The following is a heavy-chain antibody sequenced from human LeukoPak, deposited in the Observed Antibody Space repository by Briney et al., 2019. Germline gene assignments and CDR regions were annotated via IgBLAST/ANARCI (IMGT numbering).Heavy chain of an antibody. Sequence: SQTLSLTCTVSGGSISSGDYYWSWIRQPPGKGLEWIGYIYYSGSTYYNPSLKSRVTISVVTSKNQFSLKLSSVTVADTAVYYCASCLYSSSHFDYWGQGTLVTVSS. CDR1: GGSISSGDYY. V-gene: IGHV4-30-4*08. J-gene: IGHJ4*02. D-gene: IGHD6-6*01. CDR2: IYYSGST. CDR3: ASCLYSSSHFDY.